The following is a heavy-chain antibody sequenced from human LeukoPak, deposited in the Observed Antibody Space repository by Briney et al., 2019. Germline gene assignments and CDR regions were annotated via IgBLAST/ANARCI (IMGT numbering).Heavy chain of an antibody. CDR1: GGSISSGSYY. CDR2: IYTSGST. Sequence: SETLSLTCTVSGGSISSGSYYWSWIRLPAGKGLEWIGRIYTSGSTNYNPSLKSRVTISVDTSKNQFSLKLSSVTAADTAVYYCARGRRYGAFDVWGQGTMVTVSS. J-gene: IGHJ3*01. D-gene: IGHD1-14*01. CDR3: ARGRRYGAFDV. V-gene: IGHV4-61*02.